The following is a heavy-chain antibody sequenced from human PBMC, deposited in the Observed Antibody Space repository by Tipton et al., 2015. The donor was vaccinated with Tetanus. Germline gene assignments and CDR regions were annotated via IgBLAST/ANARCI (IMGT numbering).Heavy chain of an antibody. J-gene: IGHJ4*02. D-gene: IGHD2-21*02. CDR3: ARYCGGDCDSDVIDY. V-gene: IGHV3-53*01. CDR2: IYSGGST. CDR1: GLTVSSNY. Sequence: VQLVQSGGGLIQPGGSLRLSCAASGLTVSSNYMSWVRQAQGKGLEWVSVIYSGGSTYYADSVKSRFTISRDNSKNTLYLQMNSLRAEDSGVYYCARYCGGDCDSDVIDYWGQGNLVPVSS.